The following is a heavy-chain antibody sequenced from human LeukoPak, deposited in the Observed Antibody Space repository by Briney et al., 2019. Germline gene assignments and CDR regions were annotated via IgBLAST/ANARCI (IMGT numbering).Heavy chain of an antibody. CDR1: GFSFSTYN. CDR2: VSSGSSYI. V-gene: IGHV3-21*01. J-gene: IGHJ4*02. Sequence: PGGSLRLSCSASGFSFSTYNMNWVRQAPGKGLEWVSFVSSGSSYISYADSVKGRFTISRDTAKNTLYLQMNSLRAEDTAVYYCARGHHYYDSSAYYYWGQGTLVTVSS. CDR3: ARGHHYYDSSAYYY. D-gene: IGHD3-22*01.